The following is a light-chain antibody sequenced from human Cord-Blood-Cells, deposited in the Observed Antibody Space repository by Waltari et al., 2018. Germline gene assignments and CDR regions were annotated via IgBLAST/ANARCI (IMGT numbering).Light chain of an antibody. CDR2: EVS. CDR1: SSDVGGYNS. CDR3: SSYTSSSTLV. Sequence: QSALTQPASVSGSPGPSITISCPGTSSDVGGYNSVSWYQQHPGKAPKLMIYEVSNRPSGVSNRFSGSKSGNTASLTISGLQAEDEADYYCSSYTSSSTLVFGGGTKLTVL. J-gene: IGLJ2*01. V-gene: IGLV2-14*01.